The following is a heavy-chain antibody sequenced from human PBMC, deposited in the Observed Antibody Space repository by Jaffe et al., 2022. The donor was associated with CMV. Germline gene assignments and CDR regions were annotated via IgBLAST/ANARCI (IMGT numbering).Heavy chain of an antibody. CDR3: ARETYSSGWPRGLVAFDI. V-gene: IGHV3-21*01. Sequence: EVQLVESGGGLVKPGGSLRLSCAASGFTFSSYSMNWVRQAPGKGLEWVSSISSSSSYIYYADSVKGRFTISRDNAKNSLYLQMNSLRAEDTAVYYCARETYSSGWPRGLVAFDIWGQGTMVTVSS. J-gene: IGHJ3*02. CDR2: ISSSSSYI. D-gene: IGHD6-19*01. CDR1: GFTFSSYS.